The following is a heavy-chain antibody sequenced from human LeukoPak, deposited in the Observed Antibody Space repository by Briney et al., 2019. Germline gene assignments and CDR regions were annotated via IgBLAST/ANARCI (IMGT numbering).Heavy chain of an antibody. J-gene: IGHJ4*02. D-gene: IGHD2-15*01. CDR3: ARGAYCSGGNCYSGRIGF. V-gene: IGHV1-3*01. CDR2: VNVGNGKT. Sequence: GASVKVSCKASGYTFTSFAIHWVRQAPGQGLEWMGWVNVGNGKTEYSKNFPDRFTISTDTSATSSYLDVRSLRSEDTAVYYCARGAYCSGGNCYSGRIGFWGQGTLVTVSS. CDR1: GYTFTSFA.